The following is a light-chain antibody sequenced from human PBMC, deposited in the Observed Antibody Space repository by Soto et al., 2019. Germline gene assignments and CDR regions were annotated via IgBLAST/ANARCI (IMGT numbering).Light chain of an antibody. CDR3: QQYGSLPKT. V-gene: IGKV3-20*01. CDR2: GAS. J-gene: IGKJ1*01. Sequence: ETVLTQSPGILSLSPGERATLSCRASQSVRSDYLAWFQQKPGQAPRLLIYGASTRAAGIPDRFDGSGSGTDFPLTITRLEPEDFAGYYCQQYGSLPKTFGQGTKVDIK. CDR1: QSVRSDY.